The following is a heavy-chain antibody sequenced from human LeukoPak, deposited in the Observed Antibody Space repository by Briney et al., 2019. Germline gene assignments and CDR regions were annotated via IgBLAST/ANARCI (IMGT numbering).Heavy chain of an antibody. D-gene: IGHD3-9*01. CDR1: GGSISSYY. CDR3: ARLSNYDILTGWGNYFDY. J-gene: IGHJ4*02. Sequence: SETLSLTCTVSGGSISSYYWSWIRQPPGKGLEWIGYIYSSGSTNYNPSLKSRVTISVDTSKNQFSLKLSSVTAADTAVYYCARLSNYDILTGWGNYFDYWGQGTLVTVSS. V-gene: IGHV4-59*08. CDR2: IYSSGST.